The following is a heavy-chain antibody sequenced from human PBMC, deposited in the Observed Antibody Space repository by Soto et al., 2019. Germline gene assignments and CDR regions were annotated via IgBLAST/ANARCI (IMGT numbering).Heavy chain of an antibody. J-gene: IGHJ4*02. CDR1: GYSFTSYW. V-gene: IGHV5-51*01. CDR2: IYPGDSDT. Sequence: PGESLKISCKGSGYSFTSYWIGWVRQMPGKGLEWMGIIYPGDSDTRYSPSFQGQVTISADKSISTAYLQWSSLKASDTAMYYCASLGGYYYDSSGPLLWGQGTLVTVSS. D-gene: IGHD3-22*01. CDR3: ASLGGYYYDSSGPLL.